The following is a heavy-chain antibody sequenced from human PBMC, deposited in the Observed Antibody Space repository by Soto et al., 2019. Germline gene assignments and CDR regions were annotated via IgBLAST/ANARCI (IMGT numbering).Heavy chain of an antibody. D-gene: IGHD6-19*01. Sequence: EVQLVESGGGLVQPGGSLRLSCAASGFTVSSNYMSWVRQAPGKGLEWVSVIYSGGSTYYADSVKGRFTISRDNHKNTQNLQMTGRRAEERAGYYWARYSSGWGNAYFDHWGQGTPVTVSS. CDR3: ARYSSGWGNAYFDH. CDR1: GFTVSSNY. CDR2: IYSGGST. V-gene: IGHV3-66*01. J-gene: IGHJ4*02.